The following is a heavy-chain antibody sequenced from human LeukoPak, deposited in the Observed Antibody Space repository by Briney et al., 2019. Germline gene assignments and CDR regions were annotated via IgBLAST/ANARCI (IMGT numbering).Heavy chain of an antibody. Sequence: RGESLKISCKGSGYSFTSYWIGWVRQMPGKGLEWMGIIYPGDSDTRYSPSFQGQVTISADKSISTAYLQWSSPKASDTAMYYCARHTYYYGSGSYKFDYWGQGTLVTVSS. CDR3: ARHTYYYGSGSYKFDY. V-gene: IGHV5-51*01. CDR1: GYSFTSYW. J-gene: IGHJ4*02. CDR2: IYPGDSDT. D-gene: IGHD3-10*01.